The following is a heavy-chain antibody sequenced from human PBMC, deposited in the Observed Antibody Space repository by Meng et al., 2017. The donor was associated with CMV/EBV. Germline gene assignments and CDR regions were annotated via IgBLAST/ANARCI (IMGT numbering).Heavy chain of an antibody. J-gene: IGHJ3*02. Sequence: SETLSLTCTVSGGSISSYYWSWIRQPPGKGLEWIGYIYYSGSTNYNPSLKSRVTISVDTSKNQFSLKLSSVTAADTAVYYCAREVPAGGALDIWGQGTMVTVSS. CDR2: IYYSGST. D-gene: IGHD2-2*01. CDR3: AREVPAGGALDI. CDR1: GGSISSYY. V-gene: IGHV4-59*01.